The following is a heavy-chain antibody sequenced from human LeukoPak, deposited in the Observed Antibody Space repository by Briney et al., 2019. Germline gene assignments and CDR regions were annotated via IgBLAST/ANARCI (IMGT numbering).Heavy chain of an antibody. CDR1: GFTFDTYG. CDR3: ATRSIYYYYFDY. V-gene: IGHV3-30*03. J-gene: IGHJ4*02. CDR2: ISYDGNNE. D-gene: IGHD3-22*01. Sequence: GRSLRLSCAASGFTFDTYGMHWVRQAPGKGLEWVAVISYDGNNENYVDSVKGRFTISRENSKNTLYLQMNSLRAEDTAVYYCATRSIYYYYFDYWGQGTLVTVSS.